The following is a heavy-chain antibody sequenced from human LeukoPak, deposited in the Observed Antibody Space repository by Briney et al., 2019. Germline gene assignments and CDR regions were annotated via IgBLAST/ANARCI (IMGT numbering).Heavy chain of an antibody. CDR1: GFTFSSYS. CDR2: ISSSSSYI. J-gene: IGHJ3*02. D-gene: IGHD5-12*01. V-gene: IGHV3-21*01. CDR3: AKVRSGQTAFDAFDI. Sequence: GGSLRLSCAASGFTFSSYSMNWVRQAPGKGLEWVSSISSSSSYIYYADSVKGRFTISRDNAKNSLYLQMNSLRAEDTAVYYCAKVRSGQTAFDAFDIWGPGTMVTVSS.